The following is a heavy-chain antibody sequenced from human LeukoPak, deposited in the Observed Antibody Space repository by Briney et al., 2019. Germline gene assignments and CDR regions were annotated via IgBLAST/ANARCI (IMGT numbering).Heavy chain of an antibody. CDR2: ISTSGII. J-gene: IGHJ4*02. CDR1: GFTISNYN. D-gene: IGHD3-10*01. Sequence: PGGSLRLSCAASGFTISNYNMDWVRQAPGKGLEWISYISTSGIIYYADSVRGRFTISRDNAKNSLYLQMNSLRDEDTAVYFCVKRLTVGFGGAHCFDCWGQGTLVTVSS. CDR3: VKRLTVGFGGAHCFDC. V-gene: IGHV3-48*02.